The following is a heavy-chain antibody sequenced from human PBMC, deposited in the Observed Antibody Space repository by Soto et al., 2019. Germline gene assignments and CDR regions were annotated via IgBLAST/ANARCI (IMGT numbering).Heavy chain of an antibody. CDR2: IISILTIT. D-gene: IGHD4-17*01. CDR3: AIPSDYGGNGAFDI. J-gene: IGHJ3*02. V-gene: IGHV1-69*02. CDR1: GGTFSSYT. Sequence: QVQLVQSGAEVKKPGSSVKVSCKASGGTFSSYTINWVRQAPGQGLEWMGRIISILTITNYAQKFQGSVTITADKSTSTASMELSTLRSEDTAVYCCAIPSDYGGNGAFDIWGQGTMVTVSS.